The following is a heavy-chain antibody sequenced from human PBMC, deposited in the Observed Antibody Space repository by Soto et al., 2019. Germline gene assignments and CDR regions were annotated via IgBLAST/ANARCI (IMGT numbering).Heavy chain of an antibody. V-gene: IGHV3-30*18. D-gene: IGHD3-3*01. CDR2: ISYDGSNK. CDR1: GFTFSSYG. CDR3: AKDSEELHYDFWSGYFGWFDP. J-gene: IGHJ5*02. Sequence: GGSLRLSCAASGFTFSSYGMHWVRQAPGKGLEWVAVISYDGSNKYYADSVKGRFTISRDNSKNTRYLQMNSLRAEDTAVYYCAKDSEELHYDFWSGYFGWFDPWGQGTLVTVSS.